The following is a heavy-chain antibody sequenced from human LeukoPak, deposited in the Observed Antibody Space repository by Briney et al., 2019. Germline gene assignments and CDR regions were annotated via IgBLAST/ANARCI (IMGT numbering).Heavy chain of an antibody. CDR1: GFPFSSYA. D-gene: IGHD2-15*01. Sequence: PGGSLRLSCSASGFPFSSYAMHWVRQAPGKGLEYVSAISDSGGSTYYADPVKGRFTISRDNSKNTLYLQMSSLRAEDTAVYFCARGYSFGPYGMDVWGQGTTVTVSS. V-gene: IGHV3-64D*09. CDR2: ISDSGGST. J-gene: IGHJ6*02. CDR3: ARGYSFGPYGMDV.